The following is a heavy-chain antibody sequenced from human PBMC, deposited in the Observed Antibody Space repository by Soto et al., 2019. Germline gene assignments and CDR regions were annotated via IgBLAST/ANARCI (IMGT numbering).Heavy chain of an antibody. CDR2: IYSGGAT. J-gene: IGHJ5*02. Sequence: GGSLRLSCAAAGFSVSTSHISWVRQAPGKGLEWVSVIYSGGATHYAVSVKGRLIISRDTSQNTLFLQMNRLRPDDTAVYYCAKDLYCSGWYNYFDPWGPGTLVTVSS. CDR1: GFSVSTSH. D-gene: IGHD6-19*01. V-gene: IGHV3-66*02. CDR3: AKDLYCSGWYNYFDP.